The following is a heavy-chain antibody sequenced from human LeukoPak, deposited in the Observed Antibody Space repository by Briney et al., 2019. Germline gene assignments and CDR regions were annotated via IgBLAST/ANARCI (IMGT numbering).Heavy chain of an antibody. CDR2: IYYSGST. CDR3: ARQGSSWYGHDHGMDV. Sequence: SETLSLTCTVSGGSISSYYWSWIRQPPGKGLEWIGYIYYSGSTNYNPSLKSRVTISVDTSKNQFSLKLSSVTAADTAVYYCARQGSSWYGHDHGMDVWGQGTTVTVSS. CDR1: GGSISSYY. V-gene: IGHV4-59*08. D-gene: IGHD6-13*01. J-gene: IGHJ6*02.